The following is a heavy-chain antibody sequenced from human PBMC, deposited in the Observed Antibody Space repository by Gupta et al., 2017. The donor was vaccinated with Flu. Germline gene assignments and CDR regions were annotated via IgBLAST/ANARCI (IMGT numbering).Heavy chain of an antibody. J-gene: IGHJ3*01. D-gene: IGHD2-2*02. Sequence: FTTYWIGGVRQMPGKGLEWMGSIFPGDSDTRYNPSFQGHVTISADKSITTVFLQWSSLKASDTAMYYCARPYCSKTSCHMHAFDVWGQGTMVTVSS. CDR3: ARPYCSKTSCHMHAFDV. CDR2: IFPGDSDT. V-gene: IGHV5-51*01. CDR1: FTTYW.